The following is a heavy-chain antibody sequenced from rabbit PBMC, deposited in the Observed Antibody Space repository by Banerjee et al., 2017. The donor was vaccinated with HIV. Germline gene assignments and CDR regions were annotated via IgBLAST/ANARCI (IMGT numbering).Heavy chain of an antibody. CDR3: ARDVGLAGYDYTTGWLDL. CDR2: IYTTSGTT. J-gene: IGHJ6*01. CDR1: GIDFSTYHY. V-gene: IGHV1S43*01. Sequence: QSLEESGGGLVKPGGTLTLRCKASGIDFSTYHYMCWVRQAQGRGLELIACIYTTSGTTWYASWVNGRFTISRSTSLNTVDLQMTSLTAADTATYFCARDVGLAGYDYTTGWLDLWGPGTLVTVS. D-gene: IGHD6-1*01.